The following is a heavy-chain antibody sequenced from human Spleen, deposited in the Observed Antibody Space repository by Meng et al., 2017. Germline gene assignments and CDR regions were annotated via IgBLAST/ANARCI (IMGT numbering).Heavy chain of an antibody. D-gene: IGHD5-12*01. Sequence: EVQLVESGGGLVKPGGSLRLSCEGSGFTFSNAYMTWVRQVPGKRLEWVGRIKSKPDGETIDYGAPVKGGFTISRDDSKNTVYLQMNSLKTEDTAVYYCSGHIDYWGQGTLVTVSS. V-gene: IGHV3-15*01. CDR1: GFTFSNAY. CDR2: IKSKPDGETI. CDR3: SGHIDY. J-gene: IGHJ4*02.